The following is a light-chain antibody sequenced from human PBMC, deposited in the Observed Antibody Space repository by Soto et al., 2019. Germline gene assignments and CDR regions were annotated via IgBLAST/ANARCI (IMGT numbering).Light chain of an antibody. V-gene: IGKV3-20*01. CDR3: QRSGSAPPYI. CDR2: GAS. J-gene: IGKJ2*01. Sequence: EVVLTQSPGTLSLSPGERATLSCRASQSLDSTYLAWYQQKPGQSPRLVIYGASRRATGIPDRFSGSGSGTDFTLTSGRLAPEDFGVYYCQRSGSAPPYIFGAGTRLDI. CDR1: QSLDSTY.